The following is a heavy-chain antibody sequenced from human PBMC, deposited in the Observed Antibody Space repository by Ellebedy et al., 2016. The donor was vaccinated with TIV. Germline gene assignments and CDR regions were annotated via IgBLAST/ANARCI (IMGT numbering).Heavy chain of an antibody. V-gene: IGHV3-33*01. CDR1: GFTFSSYG. Sequence: GGSLRLSCAASGFTFSSYGMHWVRQAPGKGLEWVTIIWYDGSNKYYADSVKGRFTISRDNSKNTLYLQMNSLRAEDTAVYYCARGIGDKYEILTGTGGAFDIWGQGTMVTVSS. CDR2: IWYDGSNK. J-gene: IGHJ3*02. CDR3: ARGIGDKYEILTGTGGAFDI. D-gene: IGHD3-9*01.